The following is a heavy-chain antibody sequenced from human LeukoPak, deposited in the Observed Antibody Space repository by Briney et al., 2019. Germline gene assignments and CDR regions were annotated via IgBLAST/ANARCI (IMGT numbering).Heavy chain of an antibody. J-gene: IGHJ4*02. D-gene: IGHD4-23*01. CDR2: IDPNSGGT. CDR1: GYTFTGKF. V-gene: IGHV1-2*02. CDR3: ARSYGGNSGFDY. Sequence: ASVKVSCKASGYTFTGKFIHWVRQAPGQGLEWMGWIDPNSGGTDYAQKFRGRVTMTRDTSTSTAYMDLSSLISDDTAVYYCARSYGGNSGFDYWGQGTLVTVSS.